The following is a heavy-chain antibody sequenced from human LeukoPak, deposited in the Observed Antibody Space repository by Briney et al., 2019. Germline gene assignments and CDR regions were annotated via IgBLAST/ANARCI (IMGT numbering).Heavy chain of an antibody. CDR1: GFTFSSYA. V-gene: IGHV3-23*01. Sequence: GGSLRLSCAASGFTFSSYAMSWVRQAPGKGLEWVSAISGSGGSTYYADSVKGRFTISRDNSKNTLYLQMNSLRAEGTAVYYCAKSPEGYSYGPFDYWGQGTLVTVSS. D-gene: IGHD5-18*01. CDR2: ISGSGGST. J-gene: IGHJ4*02. CDR3: AKSPEGYSYGPFDY.